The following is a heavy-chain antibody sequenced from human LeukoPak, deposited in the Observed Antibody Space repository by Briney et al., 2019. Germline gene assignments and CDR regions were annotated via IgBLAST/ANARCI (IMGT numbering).Heavy chain of an antibody. CDR2: IYYSGGT. CDR1: GGSISSYY. Sequence: SETLSLTCTVFGGSISSYYWSWIRQPPGKGLEWIGYIYYSGGTNYNPSLKSRVTISVDTSKNQFSLKLSSVTAADTAVYYCARRDCSGGSCYFDYWGQGTLVTVSS. D-gene: IGHD2-15*01. J-gene: IGHJ4*02. CDR3: ARRDCSGGSCYFDY. V-gene: IGHV4-59*01.